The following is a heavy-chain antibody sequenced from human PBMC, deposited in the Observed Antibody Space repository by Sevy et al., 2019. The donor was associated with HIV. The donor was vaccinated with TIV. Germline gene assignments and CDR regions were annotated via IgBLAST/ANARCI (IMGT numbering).Heavy chain of an antibody. Sequence: GGSLRLSCAASGFTFSSYGMHWVRQAPGKGLEWVAVLSFDGSNKYYADSVKGRFTISRDNSKNTLYLQMSSLRPEDTAVYYCAEEGSSSSWYDPYYFDYWGQGTLVTVSS. D-gene: IGHD6-13*01. CDR3: AEEGSSSSWYDPYYFDY. V-gene: IGHV3-30*18. CDR1: GFTFSSYG. J-gene: IGHJ4*02. CDR2: LSFDGSNK.